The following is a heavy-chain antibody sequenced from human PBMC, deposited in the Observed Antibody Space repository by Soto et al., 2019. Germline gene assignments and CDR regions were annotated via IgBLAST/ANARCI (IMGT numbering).Heavy chain of an antibody. CDR1: GGSISSSSYY. Sequence: QLQLQESGPGLVKPSETLSLTCTVSGGSISSSSYYWGWIRQPPGKGLEWIGSIYYSGSTYYNPSRKSRVTISVDTSKNQFSLKLSSVTAADTAVYYCAGLYSSGPLFTDYWGQGTLVTVSS. V-gene: IGHV4-39*01. CDR3: AGLYSSGPLFTDY. CDR2: IYYSGST. J-gene: IGHJ4*02. D-gene: IGHD6-19*01.